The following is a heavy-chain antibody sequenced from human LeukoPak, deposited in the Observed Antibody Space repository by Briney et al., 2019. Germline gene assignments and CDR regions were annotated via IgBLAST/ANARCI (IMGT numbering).Heavy chain of an antibody. CDR2: IYYSGSI. J-gene: IGHJ4*02. CDR1: GGSISSYY. V-gene: IGHV4-59*01. Sequence: PSETLSLTCIVSGGSISSYYWSWIRQPPGKGLEWIGYIYYSGSINYNPSLKSRVTISVVTSKNQFSLKLSSVTAADTAVYYCARARYSSAPFDYWGQGTLITVSS. CDR3: ARARYSSAPFDY. D-gene: IGHD6-25*01.